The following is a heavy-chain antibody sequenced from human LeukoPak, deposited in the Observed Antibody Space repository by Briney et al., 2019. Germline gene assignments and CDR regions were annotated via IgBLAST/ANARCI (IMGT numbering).Heavy chain of an antibody. CDR2: IYRGGST. V-gene: IGHV3-66*01. Sequence: PGGSLRLSCAASGFTVSSNYVSWVRQAQGKGLEWVSSIYRGGSTYYADSVKGRFTISRDDSKNTLYLQMNSLKTEDTAVYYCTTDPYMFPLDIWGQGTMVTVSS. CDR3: TTDPYMFPLDI. D-gene: IGHD3-10*02. CDR1: GFTVSSNY. J-gene: IGHJ3*02.